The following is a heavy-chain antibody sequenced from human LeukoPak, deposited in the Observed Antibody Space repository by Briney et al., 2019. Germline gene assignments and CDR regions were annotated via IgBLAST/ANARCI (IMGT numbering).Heavy chain of an antibody. CDR1: GYTFTSYY. CDR3: ARESSGGYCSSTSCSTGPDFDY. V-gene: IGHV1-46*01. J-gene: IGHJ4*02. Sequence: ASVKVSCKASGYTFTSYYMHWVRQAPGQGLEWMGIINPSGGSTSYAQKFQGRVTMTRDTSTSTVYMELSSLRSEDTAVYYCARESSGGYCSSTSCSTGPDFDYWGQGTLVTVSS. CDR2: INPSGGST. D-gene: IGHD2-2*01.